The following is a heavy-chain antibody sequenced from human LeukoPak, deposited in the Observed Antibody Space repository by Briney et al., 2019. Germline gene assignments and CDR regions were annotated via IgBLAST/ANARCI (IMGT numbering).Heavy chain of an antibody. V-gene: IGHV3-23*01. CDR1: GFTFSIYA. CDR2: LSGSGDST. J-gene: IGHJ4*02. CDR3: TRPLRGIGGAIVKFDY. D-gene: IGHD3-16*02. Sequence: PGGSLRLSCAASGFTFSIYAMSWVRQAPGKGLEWVSTLSGSGDSTYYADSVKGRFTISRDNSKNTLFLQMNSLRVADTAVYYCTRPLRGIGGAIVKFDYWGQGTLVTVSS.